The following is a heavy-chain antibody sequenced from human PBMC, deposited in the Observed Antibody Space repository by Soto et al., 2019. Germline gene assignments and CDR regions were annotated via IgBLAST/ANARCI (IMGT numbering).Heavy chain of an antibody. V-gene: IGHV3-23*01. D-gene: IGHD3-22*01. CDR1: GVTFSGHG. CDR2: ITEGGVGT. Sequence: PQRFSCAAFGVTFSGHGMRRIRQTPGKGLEWVSAITEGGVGTNHADCVKGRVTISRDNSRNTLYMQMNSLRVEDTAVYYCAEGRGSSDSYRPFEFWGQGTLVIVSS. CDR3: AEGRGSSDSYRPFEF. J-gene: IGHJ4*02.